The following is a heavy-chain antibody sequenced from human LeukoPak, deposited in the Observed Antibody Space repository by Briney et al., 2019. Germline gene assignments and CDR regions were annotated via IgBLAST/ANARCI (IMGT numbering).Heavy chain of an antibody. J-gene: IGHJ3*02. CDR3: AKDRGYGDYEAFDI. Sequence: GGSLRLSCAASGFTFSNYAMHWVRQAPGKGLEWVAVIWYDGSNEYYADSVKGRLTISRDNSKNTLYLQMNSLRADDTAVYYCAKDRGYGDYEAFDIWGQVIMVTVSS. V-gene: IGHV3-33*06. CDR2: IWYDGSNE. CDR1: GFTFSNYA. D-gene: IGHD4-17*01.